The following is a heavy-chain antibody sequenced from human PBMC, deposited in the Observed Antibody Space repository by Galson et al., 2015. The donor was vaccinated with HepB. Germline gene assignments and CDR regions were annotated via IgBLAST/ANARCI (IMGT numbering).Heavy chain of an antibody. J-gene: IGHJ5*02. Sequence: PALVKPTQTLTLTCTFSGFSLRNSGVGVGWIRQPPGKALEWLALIYWDDDEHYIPSLKSRLTITKDTSKIQVVLTMTNMDPVDTATYYCAHRRGNSNYYNWFDPWGQGTLVTVSS. V-gene: IGHV2-5*02. CDR2: IYWDDDE. CDR1: GFSLRNSGVG. D-gene: IGHD4-11*01. CDR3: AHRRGNSNYYNWFDP.